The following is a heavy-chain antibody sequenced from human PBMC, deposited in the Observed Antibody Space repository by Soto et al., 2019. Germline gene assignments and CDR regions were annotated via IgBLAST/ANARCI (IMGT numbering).Heavy chain of an antibody. V-gene: IGHV3-30-3*01. CDR1: GFTFSSYA. D-gene: IGHD3-3*01. Sequence: GGSLRLSCAASGFTFSSYAMHWVRQAPGTGLEWVAVISYDGSNKYFADSVKGRFTISRDNSKNTLYLQMNSLRSEDTAVYYCARDKRDLRFLEWSYYFDFWGQGT. J-gene: IGHJ4*02. CDR2: ISYDGSNK. CDR3: ARDKRDLRFLEWSYYFDF.